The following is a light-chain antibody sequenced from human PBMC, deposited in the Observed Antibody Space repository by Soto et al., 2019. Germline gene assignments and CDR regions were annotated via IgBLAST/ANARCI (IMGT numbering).Light chain of an antibody. Sequence: EIVLTQSPGALSLSPGERATLSCWASESVGDDLAWYQQKPGQAPRLLIYGASSRATGIPDRFSGSGSGTDFTLTISRLEPEDFAVYYCQQYGSSPITFGQGTRLEIK. J-gene: IGKJ5*01. CDR2: GAS. V-gene: IGKV3-20*01. CDR1: ESVGDD. CDR3: QQYGSSPIT.